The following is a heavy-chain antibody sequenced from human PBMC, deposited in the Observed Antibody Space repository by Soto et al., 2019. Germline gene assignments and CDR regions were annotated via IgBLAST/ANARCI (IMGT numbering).Heavy chain of an antibody. V-gene: IGHV4-61*01. Sequence: QVQLQESGPGLVKPSETLSLTCTVSGGSVSSGSYYWSWIRQPPGKGLEWIGYIYYSGSTNYNPSLKSRVTISVDTSKNQFSLKLSSVTAADTAVYYCAREEATIFGGANWYFDLWGRGTLVTVSS. J-gene: IGHJ2*01. CDR3: AREEATIFGGANWYFDL. D-gene: IGHD3-3*01. CDR1: GGSVSSGSYY. CDR2: IYYSGST.